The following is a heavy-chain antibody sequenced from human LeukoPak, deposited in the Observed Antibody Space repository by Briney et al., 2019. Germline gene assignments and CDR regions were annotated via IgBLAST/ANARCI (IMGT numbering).Heavy chain of an antibody. V-gene: IGHV1-18*01. J-gene: IGHJ5*02. D-gene: IGHD2-2*01. Sequence: ASVKVSCKASGYTFTSYGISWVRQAPGQGLEWMGWISAYNGNTNYAQKLQGRVTMTTDTSTSTAYMELRSLRSDDTAVYYYARLDCSSTSCPRNWFDPWGQGTLVTVSS. CDR1: GYTFTSYG. CDR2: ISAYNGNT. CDR3: ARLDCSSTSCPRNWFDP.